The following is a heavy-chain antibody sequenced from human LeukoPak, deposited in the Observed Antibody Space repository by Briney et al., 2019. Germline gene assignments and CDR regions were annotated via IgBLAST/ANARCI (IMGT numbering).Heavy chain of an antibody. Sequence: GGSLRLSCAASGFTFSTYAVNWVRQAPGKGLEWVSAISSSGSTIYYADSVKGRFTISRDNAKNSLYLQMNSLRAEDTAVYYCARAPLYAYYYDSSGYPFDYWGQGALVTVSS. CDR3: ARAPLYAYYYDSSGYPFDY. J-gene: IGHJ4*02. D-gene: IGHD3-22*01. CDR1: GFTFSTYA. CDR2: ISSSGSTI. V-gene: IGHV3-21*04.